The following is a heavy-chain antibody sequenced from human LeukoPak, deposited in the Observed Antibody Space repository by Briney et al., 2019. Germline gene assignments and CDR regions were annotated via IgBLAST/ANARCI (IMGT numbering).Heavy chain of an antibody. CDR1: GGSISSGGYY. V-gene: IGHV4-31*03. CDR3: SRENGAFSPFGY. D-gene: IGHD2-8*01. J-gene: IGHJ4*02. CDR2: ISLTGLT. Sequence: SQTLSLTCTVSGGSISSGGYYWSWIRQHPGQGLEWIGEISLTGLTHYNPSLESRVTVSLDKSKNQLSLNLTSVTAADTAVYYCSRENGAFSPFGYWGQGILVTVLS.